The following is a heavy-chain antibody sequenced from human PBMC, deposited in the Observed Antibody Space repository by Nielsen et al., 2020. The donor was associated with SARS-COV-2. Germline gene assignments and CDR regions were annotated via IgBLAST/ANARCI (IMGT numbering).Heavy chain of an antibody. D-gene: IGHD4-17*01. CDR2: IYHSGST. CDR1: GGSFSGYY. J-gene: IGHJ4*02. Sequence: ESLKISCAVYGGSFSGYYWSWIRQPPGKGLEWIGEIYHSGSTNYNPSLKSRVTISVDKSKNQFSLKLSSVTAADTAVYYCASVDYGVDYWGQGTLVTVSS. V-gene: IGHV4-34*01. CDR3: ASVDYGVDY.